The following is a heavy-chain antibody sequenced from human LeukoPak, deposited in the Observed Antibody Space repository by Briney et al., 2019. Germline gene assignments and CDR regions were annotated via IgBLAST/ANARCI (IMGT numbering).Heavy chain of an antibody. V-gene: IGHV4-34*01. CDR2: INHSGST. CDR1: GGSFSGHY. J-gene: IGHJ4*02. Sequence: PSETLSLTCAVYGGSFSGHYRSWIRQPPGKGLEWIGEINHSGSTNYNPSLKSRVTISVDTSKNQFSLKLSSVTAADTAVYYCARTAHGNHYDSSGYYYGAGRFDYWGQGTLVAVSS. D-gene: IGHD3-22*01. CDR3: ARTAHGNHYDSSGYYYGAGRFDY.